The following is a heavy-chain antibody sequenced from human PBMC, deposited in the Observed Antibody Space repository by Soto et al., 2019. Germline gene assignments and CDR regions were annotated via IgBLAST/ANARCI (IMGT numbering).Heavy chain of an antibody. D-gene: IGHD4-17*01. Sequence: EVQLLESGGGLVQPGGSLRLSCAASGFTFDKYAMNWVRQAPGKGLEWVSTISTRGGKTYYADAVKARFTISRSNSKNTLYLQLNSLRAEDTAVYYCAKVFYGDSDWYFDLWGRGTLVTVSS. J-gene: IGHJ2*01. CDR1: GFTFDKYA. CDR2: ISTRGGKT. V-gene: IGHV3-23*01. CDR3: AKVFYGDSDWYFDL.